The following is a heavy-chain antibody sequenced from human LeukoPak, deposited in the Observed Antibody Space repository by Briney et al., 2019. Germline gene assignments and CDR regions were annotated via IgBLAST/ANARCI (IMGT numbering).Heavy chain of an antibody. CDR2: ISSSGSTI. CDR3: VSGMIEFDY. J-gene: IGHJ4*02. Sequence: GGSLRLSCAASGFTFSSYEMNWVRQAPGKGLEWVSYISSSGSTIYYADSVKGRFTISRDNAKNSLYLQMNSLRVEDTSVYYCVSGMIEFDYWGQGTRVTVSS. V-gene: IGHV3-48*03. D-gene: IGHD3-22*01. CDR1: GFTFSSYE.